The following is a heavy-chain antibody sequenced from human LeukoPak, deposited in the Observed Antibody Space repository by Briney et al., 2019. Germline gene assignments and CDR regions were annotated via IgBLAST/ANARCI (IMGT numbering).Heavy chain of an antibody. V-gene: IGHV3-21*05. CDR2: ISSSGTYI. D-gene: IGHD2-21*02. CDR1: GFTFSSYS. J-gene: IGHJ4*02. CDR3: ARDSPGEVVTARGDY. Sequence: GGFLRLSCAASGFTFSSYSMNWVRQAPGKGLEWVSYISSSGTYIYYADSVKGRFTISRDNAKNSLYLQMNSLRAEDTAVYYCARDSPGEVVTARGDYWGQGTLVTVSS.